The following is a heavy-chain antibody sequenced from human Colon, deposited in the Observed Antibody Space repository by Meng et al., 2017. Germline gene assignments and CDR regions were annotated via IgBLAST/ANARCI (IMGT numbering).Heavy chain of an antibody. CDR3: ARHGGWHFDY. CDR1: GGSISSSNY. CDR2: IYLSGSP. D-gene: IGHD6-19*01. J-gene: IGHJ4*02. V-gene: IGHV4-4*02. Sequence: ESLRGLVAPSVHLSPPLAVSGGSISSSNYWSWVRQPPGKGLEWIGQIYLSGSPSYNPSLESRVTISVDKSKNQLSLRLTSVTAADTAIYYCARHGGWHFDYWGQGTLVTVSS.